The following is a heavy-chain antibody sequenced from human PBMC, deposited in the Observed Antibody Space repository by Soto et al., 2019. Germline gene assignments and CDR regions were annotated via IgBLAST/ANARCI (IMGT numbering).Heavy chain of an antibody. V-gene: IGHV4-59*08. J-gene: IGHJ4*02. CDR3: ARRWGSAAYY. Sequence: QVQLQESGPGLVKPSETLSLTCTVSGGSISNYYWSWILQHPGKGLEWIGYIYYSGSTNYNPSLKSRFTISVDTSKNQFSLKLSSVTAADTAVYYCARRWGSAAYYWGQGTLVTVSS. CDR1: GGSISNYY. D-gene: IGHD2-15*01. CDR2: IYYSGST.